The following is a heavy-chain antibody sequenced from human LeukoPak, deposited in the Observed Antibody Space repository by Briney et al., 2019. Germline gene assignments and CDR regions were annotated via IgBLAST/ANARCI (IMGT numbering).Heavy chain of an antibody. CDR3: AEPISGGLAVTADWFHP. Sequence: GGSLRLSCAASGLAFSFYAMSWLRQPPGKGLEWVSTINANSGTTSYAASVRGRFTISRDNSKNTLYLQVNTLRADDTATYYCAEPISGGLAVTADWFHPWGQGTLVVVSS. V-gene: IGHV3-23*01. J-gene: IGHJ5*01. CDR1: GLAFSFYA. CDR2: INANSGTT. D-gene: IGHD6-19*01.